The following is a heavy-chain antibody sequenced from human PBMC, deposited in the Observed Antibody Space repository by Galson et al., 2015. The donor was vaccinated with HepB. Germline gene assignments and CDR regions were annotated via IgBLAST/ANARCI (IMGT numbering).Heavy chain of an antibody. CDR2: ISGYNGNT. V-gene: IGHV1-18*01. D-gene: IGHD3-16*01. Sequence: SVKVSCKASGYTFTKFGISWVRQAPGQGLEWMAWISGYNGNTNYAQELQGRVTMTTDTSTSTAYMELRSLRSDDTAVYYCARDYAMSTRHWFDPWGQGTLVTVSS. J-gene: IGHJ5*02. CDR1: GYTFTKFG. CDR3: ARDYAMSTRHWFDP.